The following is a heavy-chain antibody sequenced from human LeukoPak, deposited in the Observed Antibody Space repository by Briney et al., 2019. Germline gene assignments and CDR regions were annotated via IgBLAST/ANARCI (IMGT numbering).Heavy chain of an antibody. Sequence: ASVKVSCKASGYTFTSYDINWVRQATGQGLEWMGWMNPNSGNTGYAQKFQGRVTMTRNTSISTAYMELSSLRSEDTAVYYCARGAVGYCSSTSCYTRIQLWDPSDFHNWFDPWGQGTLVTVSS. CDR3: ARGAVGYCSSTSCYTRIQLWDPSDFHNWFDP. J-gene: IGHJ5*02. D-gene: IGHD2-2*02. CDR2: MNPNSGNT. V-gene: IGHV1-8*01. CDR1: GYTFTSYD.